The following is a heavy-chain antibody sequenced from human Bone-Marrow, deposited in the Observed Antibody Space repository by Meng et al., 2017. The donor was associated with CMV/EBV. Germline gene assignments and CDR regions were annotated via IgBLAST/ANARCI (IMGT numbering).Heavy chain of an antibody. J-gene: IGHJ4*02. CDR2: IKHTGTA. CDR3: ARQHRGYQILYYFDS. Sequence: SETLSLTCNVSGVSITDSHYYWGWIRQPPGKGLEWIGSIKHTGTAKFNPSLKSRATLSVETSNSSFSGRLSPVTAADTAIFYCARQHRGYQILYYFDSWGQGSLVTVSS. V-gene: IGHV4-39*01. CDR1: GVSITDSHYY. D-gene: IGHD3-10*01.